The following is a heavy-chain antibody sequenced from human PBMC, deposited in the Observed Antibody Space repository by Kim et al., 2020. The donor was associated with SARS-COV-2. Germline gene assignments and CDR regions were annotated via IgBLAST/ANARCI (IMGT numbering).Heavy chain of an antibody. V-gene: IGHV3-21*06. J-gene: IGHJ4*02. CDR3: VRTRFVLAAVDF. Sequence: GGSLRLSCAASGFTFSSHSMTWVRQAPGKGLEWVSSITSSGGYISYADSLKGRFTISRDNAKNSLYLQMISLRVEDTAVYYCVRTRFVLAAVDFWGQGTLVTVSS. CDR2: ITSSGGYI. D-gene: IGHD6-13*01. CDR1: GFTFSSHS.